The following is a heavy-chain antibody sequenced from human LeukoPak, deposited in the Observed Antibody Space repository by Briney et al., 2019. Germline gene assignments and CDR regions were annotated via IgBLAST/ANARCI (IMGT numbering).Heavy chain of an antibody. V-gene: IGHV1-46*01. CDR1: AYTFTSYY. J-gene: IGHJ4*02. D-gene: IGHD4-17*01. Sequence: ASVKVSCKASAYTFTSYYMHWVRQAPGQGLEWMGIINPSGGSTSYAQKFQGRVTMTRDTSTSTVYMELSSLGSEDTAVYYCASVAGGYGDYTLLYWGQGTLVTVSS. CDR2: INPSGGST. CDR3: ASVAGGYGDYTLLY.